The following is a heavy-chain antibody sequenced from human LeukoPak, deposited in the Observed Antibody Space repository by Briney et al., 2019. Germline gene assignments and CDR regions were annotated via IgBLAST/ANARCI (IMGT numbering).Heavy chain of an antibody. CDR3: ASYSIRR. CDR2: INHSGST. J-gene: IGHJ4*02. V-gene: IGHV4-34*01. Sequence: SETLSLTCAVYGGSFSGYYWSWIRQPPGKGLEWIGEINHSGSTNYNPSLKSRVTISVDTSKNQFSLKLSSVTAADTAVYYCASYSIRRWGQGTLVTVSS. D-gene: IGHD2-15*01. CDR1: GGSFSGYY.